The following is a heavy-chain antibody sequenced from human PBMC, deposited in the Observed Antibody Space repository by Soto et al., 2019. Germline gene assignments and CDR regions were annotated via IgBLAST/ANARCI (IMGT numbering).Heavy chain of an antibody. V-gene: IGHV1-18*01. CDR3: ARALGYSGYAGMDV. CDR2: ISPDNGNT. J-gene: IGHJ6*02. CDR1: GYTFTIYG. D-gene: IGHD5-12*01. Sequence: QVQLVQSGGEVKKPGASVKVSCKASGYTFTIYGINWVRQAPGQGLAWMGGISPDNGNTNYAQKLQGRVTMTTDTSTSTAYMELRSLRSDDTDVYYCARALGYSGYAGMDVWGQGTTVTVSS.